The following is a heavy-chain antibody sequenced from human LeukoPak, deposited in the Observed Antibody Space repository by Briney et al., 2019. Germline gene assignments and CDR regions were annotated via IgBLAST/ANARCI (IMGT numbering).Heavy chain of an antibody. V-gene: IGHV4-59*08. CDR1: GGSISSYY. D-gene: IGHD2-21*02. CDR3: ARWGLRDKRRPKVPFDY. J-gene: IGHJ4*02. CDR2: IYYSGST. Sequence: LETLSLTCIVSGGSISSYYWSWIRQPPGKGLEWIGYIYYSGSTNYNPSLKSRVTISVDTSKNQFSLKLSSVTAADTAVYYCARWGLRDKRRPKVPFDYWGQGTLVTVSS.